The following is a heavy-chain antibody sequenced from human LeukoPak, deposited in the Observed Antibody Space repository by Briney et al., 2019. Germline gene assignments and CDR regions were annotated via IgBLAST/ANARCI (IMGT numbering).Heavy chain of an antibody. D-gene: IGHD3-10*01. CDR3: AKDLTLLWYEFDY. Sequence: PGGPLRLSCAASGFTFSSYAMSWVRQAPGKGLEWVSAISGSGGSTYYADSVKGRFTISRDNSKNTLYLQMNSLRAEDTAVYYCAKDLTLLWYEFDYWGQGTLVTVSS. J-gene: IGHJ4*02. CDR2: ISGSGGST. V-gene: IGHV3-23*01. CDR1: GFTFSSYA.